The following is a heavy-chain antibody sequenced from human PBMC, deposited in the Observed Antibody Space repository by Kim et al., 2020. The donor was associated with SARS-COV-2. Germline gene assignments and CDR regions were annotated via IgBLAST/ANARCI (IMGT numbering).Heavy chain of an antibody. J-gene: IGHJ3*02. Sequence: ASVKVSCKASGYTFISYAMNWVRQAPGQGLEWMGWINTNTGNPTYAQGFTGRFVFSLDTSVSTAYLQISSLKAEDTAVYYCARENRLYYYDSSGYYSDGFAISGPGAMCTVSS. CDR2: INTNTGNP. CDR3: ARENRLYYYDSSGYYSDGFAI. D-gene: IGHD3-22*01. CDR1: GYTFISYA. V-gene: IGHV7-4-1*02.